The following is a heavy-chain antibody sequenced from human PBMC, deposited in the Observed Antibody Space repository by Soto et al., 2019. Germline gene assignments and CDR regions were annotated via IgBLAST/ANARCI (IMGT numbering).Heavy chain of an antibody. J-gene: IGHJ4*02. D-gene: IGHD3-10*01. CDR1: GGSFSGYY. V-gene: IGHV4-34*01. CDR3: ARSITMVRGVIMGEIDY. Sequence: QVQLQQWGAGLLKPSETLSLTCAVYGGSFSGYYWSWIRQPPGKGLEWIGEINHSGSTNYNPSLKSRVTISVDTSKNQFSLKLSSVTAADTAVYYCARSITMVRGVIMGEIDYWGQGTLVTVSS. CDR2: INHSGST.